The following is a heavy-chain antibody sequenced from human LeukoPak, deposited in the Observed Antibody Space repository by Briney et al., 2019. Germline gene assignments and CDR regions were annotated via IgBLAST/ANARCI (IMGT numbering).Heavy chain of an antibody. CDR2: IYSGGST. J-gene: IGHJ4*02. CDR1: GFTVSSNY. D-gene: IGHD3-22*01. V-gene: IGHV3-53*01. CDR3: ARGHLYYYDSSGYSINYFDY. Sequence: GGSLRLSCAASGFTVSSNYMSWVRQAPGKGLEWVSVIYSGGSTYYADSVKGRFTISRDNSKNTLYLQMNSLRAEDTAVYYCARGHLYYYDSSGYSINYFDYWGQGTLVTVSS.